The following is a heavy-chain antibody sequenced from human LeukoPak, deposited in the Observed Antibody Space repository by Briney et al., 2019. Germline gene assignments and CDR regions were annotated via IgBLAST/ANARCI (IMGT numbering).Heavy chain of an antibody. Sequence: ASVKVSCKPSGYTFTTYGISWVRQAPGQGLEWMGWVSAYNGNTNDAQKLQGRGTMTTDTSANTAYMGLGSLRSDDTAVYYCAREGDGDFLDYWGQGTLVTVSS. CDR3: AREGDGDFLDY. CDR2: VSAYNGNT. D-gene: IGHD3-16*01. V-gene: IGHV1-18*01. CDR1: GYTFTTYG. J-gene: IGHJ4*02.